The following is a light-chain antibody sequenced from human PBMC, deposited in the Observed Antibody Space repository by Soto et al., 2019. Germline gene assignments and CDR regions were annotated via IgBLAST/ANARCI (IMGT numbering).Light chain of an antibody. CDR1: SSDVGGYNY. Sequence: QSALTQPRSVSGSPGQSVTISCTGTSSDVGGYNYVSWYQQHPGKAPKLMIYDVSKRPSGVPDRFSGSKSGNTASLTISGLRADDEADYYCQSYASSLSANFVFGTGTKLTVL. J-gene: IGLJ1*01. V-gene: IGLV2-11*01. CDR2: DVS. CDR3: QSYASSLSANFV.